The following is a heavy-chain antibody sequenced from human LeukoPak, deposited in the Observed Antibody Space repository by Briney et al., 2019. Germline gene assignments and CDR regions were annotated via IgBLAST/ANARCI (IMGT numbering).Heavy chain of an antibody. J-gene: IGHJ4*02. V-gene: IGHV3-7*01. CDR1: GFTFSNYW. CDR3: ARNRDFYDSSGSVPLDY. D-gene: IGHD3-22*01. CDR2: IKQDGSEK. Sequence: GGSLRLSCAASGFTFSNYWMSWVRQAPGKGLEWVANIKQDGSEKYYVDSVKGRFTISRDNAKTSLFLQMSSLRADDTAVYYCARNRDFYDSSGSVPLDYWGQGILVTVSS.